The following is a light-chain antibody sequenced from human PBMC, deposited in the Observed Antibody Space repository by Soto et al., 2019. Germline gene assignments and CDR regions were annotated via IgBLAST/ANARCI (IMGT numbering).Light chain of an antibody. CDR2: DDS. Sequence: SYELTQPPSVSVAPGQTARMTCAGNDIGSKSVHWYQKRPGQAPVLVVYDDSDRPSGIPERFSGSNSGTTATLIISRVEAGDEADYFCQVWDISSDHVVFGGGTQLTV. CDR1: DIGSKS. V-gene: IGLV3-21*02. CDR3: QVWDISSDHVV. J-gene: IGLJ2*01.